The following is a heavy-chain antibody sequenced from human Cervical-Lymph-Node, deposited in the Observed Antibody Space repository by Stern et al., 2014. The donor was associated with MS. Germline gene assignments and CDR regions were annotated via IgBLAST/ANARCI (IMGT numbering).Heavy chain of an antibody. Sequence: QVQLQESGPGLVKPSETLSLTCTFSGGSVSQYFWSWIRQPPGKRLEWIGYIYHTGDIKYNPSLNSRVTISTGTSKNQFSLKLTSMTAADTAVYYCASGFSLAWEVHRYWGHGTLVTVSS. CDR3: ASGFSLAWEVHRY. J-gene: IGHJ4*01. D-gene: IGHD1-26*01. V-gene: IGHV4-59*02. CDR1: GGSVSQYF. CDR2: IYHTGDI.